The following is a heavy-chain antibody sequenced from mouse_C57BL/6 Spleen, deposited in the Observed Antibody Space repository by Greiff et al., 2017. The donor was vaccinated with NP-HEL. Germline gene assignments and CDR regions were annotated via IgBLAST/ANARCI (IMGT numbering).Heavy chain of an antibody. Sequence: VQLQQSGPELVKPGASVKISCKASGYSFTGYYMNWVKQSPEKSLEWIGEINPSTGGTTYKQKFKAKATLTVDKSSSTAYMQLKSLTSEDSAVYYCARLGFDDWGQGTTLTVSS. J-gene: IGHJ2*01. CDR1: GYSFTGYY. V-gene: IGHV1-42*01. CDR3: ARLGFDD. CDR2: INPSTGGT.